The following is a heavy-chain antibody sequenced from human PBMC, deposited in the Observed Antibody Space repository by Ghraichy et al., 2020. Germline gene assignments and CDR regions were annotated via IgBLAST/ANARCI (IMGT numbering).Heavy chain of an antibody. J-gene: IGHJ3*01. CDR3: VKEGTYFYESGNNYVLAS. CDR2: FSSSETT. CDR1: GASINTYF. D-gene: IGHD3/OR15-3a*01. Sequence: SETLSLTCTVHGASINTYFWSWIRQPAGKALEWIGRFSSSETTNHNPSLKSRVTMSLDTPNNRFSLRLTSLTAADTAVYYCVKEGTYFYESGNNYVLASWGQGIMGSISS. V-gene: IGHV4-4*07.